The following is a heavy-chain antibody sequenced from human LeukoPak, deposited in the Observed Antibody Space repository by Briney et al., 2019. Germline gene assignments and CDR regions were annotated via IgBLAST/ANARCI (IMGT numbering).Heavy chain of an antibody. CDR1: GFTFGRYA. CDR3: ARDTFQPGLIDS. V-gene: IGHV3-21*05. J-gene: IGHJ4*02. Sequence: GGSLRLSCAASGFTFGRYAMNWVRQAPGKGLQWVPYINTDSSDIHYADSVKGRFTISRDNARNTLYLQLSSLRAEDSAVYYCARDTFQPGLIDSWGQGTLVTVSS. CDR2: INTDSSDI. D-gene: IGHD2-2*01.